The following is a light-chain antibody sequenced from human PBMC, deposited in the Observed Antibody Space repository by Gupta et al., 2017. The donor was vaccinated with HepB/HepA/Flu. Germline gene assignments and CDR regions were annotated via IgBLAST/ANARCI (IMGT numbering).Light chain of an antibody. CDR3: QQYNSYSYT. CDR1: QSVNTW. J-gene: IGKJ2*01. CDR2: RAS. V-gene: IGKV1-5*03. Sequence: DIQMTQSPSTLSASVGDRVTITCRASQSVNTWLAWYQQKPGKAPKLLIYRASSLKSAVPSRFSGSGSGTEITLTISSLQPDDFATYYCQQYNSYSYTFGQGTKLEIK.